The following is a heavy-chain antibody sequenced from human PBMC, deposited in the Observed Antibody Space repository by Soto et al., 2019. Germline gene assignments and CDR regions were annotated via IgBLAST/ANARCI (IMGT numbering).Heavy chain of an antibody. D-gene: IGHD5-12*01. Sequence: SVKVSCKASGYTFTSYDINWVRQATGQGLEWMGWMNPNSGNTGYAQKFQGRVTMTRNTSISTAYMELSSLRSEDTAVYYCAKGVDIVATIADYYYYYDMDVWGQGTTVTVSS. J-gene: IGHJ6*02. V-gene: IGHV1-8*01. CDR1: GYTFTSYD. CDR2: MNPNSGNT. CDR3: AKGVDIVATIADYYYYYDMDV.